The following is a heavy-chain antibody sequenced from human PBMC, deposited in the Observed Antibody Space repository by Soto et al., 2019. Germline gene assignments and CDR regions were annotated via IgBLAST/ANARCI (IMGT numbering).Heavy chain of an antibody. Sequence: QVQLVQSGPEVKKPGASVKVSCKASGYTFTSYGFSWVRQAPGQGLEWMGWISAHNGDTIYAQKFQDRITMTTDTSTNTAYLERRSLKSGDTAVFYCARSSGTDAPSRYYYGLDVWGQGTTVTVSS. V-gene: IGHV1-18*01. CDR2: ISAHNGDT. CDR1: GYTFTSYG. CDR3: ARSSGTDAPSRYYYGLDV. J-gene: IGHJ6*02. D-gene: IGHD1-26*01.